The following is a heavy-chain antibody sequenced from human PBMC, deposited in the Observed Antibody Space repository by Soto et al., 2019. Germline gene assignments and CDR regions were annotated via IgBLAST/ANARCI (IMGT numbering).Heavy chain of an antibody. D-gene: IGHD3-22*01. CDR1: GGSISSSTYY. CDR3: VSPEGYYDSSGYTLDY. CDR2: MFYSGNT. Sequence: PSETLSLTCTVSGGSISSSTYYWVWIRQPPGKGLEWIGSMFYSGNTYCNPPLKSRVTLSINTSKNQFSLKLNSVTAADTAVYYCVSPEGYYDSSGYTLDYWGQGTLVTVSS. V-gene: IGHV4-39*01. J-gene: IGHJ4*02.